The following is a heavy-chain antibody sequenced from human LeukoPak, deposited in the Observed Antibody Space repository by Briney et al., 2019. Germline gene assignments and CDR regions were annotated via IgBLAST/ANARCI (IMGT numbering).Heavy chain of an antibody. CDR1: GGSISSYY. D-gene: IGHD3-10*02. Sequence: PSETLSLTCTVSGGSISSYYWSWIRQPPGKGLEWIGYIYYSGSTNYNPSLKGRVTISVDTSKNQFSLKLSSVTAADTAVYYCARLCWGNQLAGFDSWGQGTLVTVSS. CDR3: ARLCWGNQLAGFDS. V-gene: IGHV4-59*01. CDR2: IYYSGST. J-gene: IGHJ4*02.